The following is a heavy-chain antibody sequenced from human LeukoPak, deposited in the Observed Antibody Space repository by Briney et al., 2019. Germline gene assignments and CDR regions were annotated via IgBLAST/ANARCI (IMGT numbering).Heavy chain of an antibody. CDR1: GFTFSTYS. CDR3: VKDKLWFGEPNYYFDY. J-gene: IGHJ4*02. D-gene: IGHD3-10*01. CDR2: ISSSSTSI. V-gene: IGHV3-48*01. Sequence: GGSLRLSCAASGFTFSTYSINWVRQAPGMGLEWVSYISSSSTSINYADSVKGRFTISRDNSKNTLYLQMNSLRAEDTAVYYCVKDKLWFGEPNYYFDYWGQGTLVTVSS.